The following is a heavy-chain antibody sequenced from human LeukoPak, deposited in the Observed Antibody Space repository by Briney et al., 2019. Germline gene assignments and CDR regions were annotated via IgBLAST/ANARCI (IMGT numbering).Heavy chain of an antibody. CDR1: GFTLSSNY. V-gene: IGHV3-53*01. CDR3: RQGYWSHDGDY. D-gene: IGHD2-15*01. J-gene: IGHJ4*02. Sequence: PGGSLRLSCAASGFTLSSNYMSWVRQAPGKGLEWVSFIYNGRSTYYADSVNGRFTRYRDNPKNTLYLQMNSLRAEDTAVYYCRQGYWSHDGDYWGQGTLVTVSS. CDR2: IYNGRST.